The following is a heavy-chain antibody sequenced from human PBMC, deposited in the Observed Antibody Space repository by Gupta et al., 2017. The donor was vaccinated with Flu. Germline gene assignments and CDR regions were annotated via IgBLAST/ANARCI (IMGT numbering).Heavy chain of an antibody. Sequence: QLQLQESGPGLVKPSETLSLTCTVPVGSISSSSYYWGWIRQPPGKGLEWIGSIYYSVCTYYNPSLKSRVTISVDTSKNQFSLKLSSVTAADTAVYYCARFEGGGDQIYWGQGTLVTVSS. CDR2: IYYSVCT. CDR3: ARFEGGGDQIY. J-gene: IGHJ4*02. D-gene: IGHD4-17*01. V-gene: IGHV4-39*01. CDR1: VGSISSSSYY.